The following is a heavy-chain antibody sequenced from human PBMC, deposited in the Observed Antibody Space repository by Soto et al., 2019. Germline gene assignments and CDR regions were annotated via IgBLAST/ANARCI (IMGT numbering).Heavy chain of an antibody. CDR1: GGTFSSYA. V-gene: IGHV1-69*01. J-gene: IGHJ6*02. D-gene: IGHD2-2*01. CDR3: ARNWGYCSSTRCYVDSYYYGMDF. CDR2: ILPSFGTA. Sequence: QVKLGQSGAEAKKPGSSVKVSCKASGGTFSSYAISCVRQAPRQGLEWIVGILPSFGTANYAQKFQGRVTVTADESTSRAYMGLSSLRAEDTAVYYCARNWGYCSSTRCYVDSYYYGMDFWGQGTTVTVSS.